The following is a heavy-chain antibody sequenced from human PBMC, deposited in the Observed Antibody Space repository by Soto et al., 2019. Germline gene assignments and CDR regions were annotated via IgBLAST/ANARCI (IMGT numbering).Heavy chain of an antibody. J-gene: IGHJ4*02. D-gene: IGHD3-16*01. Sequence: QVQLVESGGGVDQPGRSLRLSCAASGFTFSSYGMHWVRQAPGKGLEWVAVISRDGSNKYYVDPAKGRFTISRDNSKNTVSLQMHSLRAEDTAVYYCAKDDQITASIAYWGQGTLVTVSS. CDR2: ISRDGSNK. V-gene: IGHV3-30*18. CDR3: AKDDQITASIAY. CDR1: GFTFSSYG.